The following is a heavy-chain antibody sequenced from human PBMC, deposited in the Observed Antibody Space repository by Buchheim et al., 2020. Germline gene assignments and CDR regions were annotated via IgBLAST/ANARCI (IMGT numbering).Heavy chain of an antibody. CDR1: GFTFSSYG. Sequence: QVQLVESGGGVVQPGRSLRLSCAASGFTFSSYGMHWVRQAPGKGLEWVAVISYDGSNKYYADSVTGRFTISRDNSKNTLYLQMNSLRAEDTAVYYCAKAKIGWPMGIFDYWGQGTL. CDR3: AKAKIGWPMGIFDY. V-gene: IGHV3-30*18. CDR2: ISYDGSNK. D-gene: IGHD1-26*01. J-gene: IGHJ4*02.